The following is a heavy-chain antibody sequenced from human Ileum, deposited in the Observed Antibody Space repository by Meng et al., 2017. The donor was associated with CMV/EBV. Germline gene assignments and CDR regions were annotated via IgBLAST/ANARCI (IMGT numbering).Heavy chain of an antibody. V-gene: IGHV1-2*02. CDR2: INPNSGGT. Sequence: TFTGYYRHWVRQAPGQGLEWMGWINPNSGGTNYAQKFQGRVTMTRDTSISTAYMELSRLRSDDTAVYYCARDPEGYSSGWYTNNWFDPWGQGTLVTVSS. CDR3: ARDPEGYSSGWYTNNWFDP. J-gene: IGHJ5*02. CDR1: TFTGYY. D-gene: IGHD6-19*01.